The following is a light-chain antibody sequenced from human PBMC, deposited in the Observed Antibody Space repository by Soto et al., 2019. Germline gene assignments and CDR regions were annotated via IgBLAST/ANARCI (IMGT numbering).Light chain of an antibody. CDR2: DVS. CDR1: SSDVGGYNY. Sequence: VLAHPRSVSGSPGQSVTISCTGTSSDVGGYNYVSWYQQHPGKAPKLMIYDVSKRPSGVPDRFSGSKSGNTASLTISGLQAEDEADYYCCSYAGSYTYVFGTGTKVTVL. J-gene: IGLJ1*01. V-gene: IGLV2-11*01. CDR3: CSYAGSYTYV.